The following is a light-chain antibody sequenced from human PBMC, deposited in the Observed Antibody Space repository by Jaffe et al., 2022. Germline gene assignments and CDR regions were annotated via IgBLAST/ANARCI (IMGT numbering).Light chain of an antibody. CDR3: QSYDRTLNGWV. J-gene: IGLJ3*02. Sequence: QSVLTQPPSVSGAPGQRITMSCTGSNSNIGAGYDVHWYKQLPGTAPKVVIFRNNKRPSGVPDRISGAKSDTSASLAITGLQADDEGDYYCQSYDRTLNGWVFGGGTKLTVL. V-gene: IGLV1-40*01. CDR2: RNN. CDR1: NSNIGAGYD.